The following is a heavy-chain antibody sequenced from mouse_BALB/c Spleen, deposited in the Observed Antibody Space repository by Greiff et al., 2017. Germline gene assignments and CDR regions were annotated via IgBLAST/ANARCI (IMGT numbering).Heavy chain of an antibody. D-gene: IGHD2-5*01. Sequence: EVQLQESGPELVKPGASVKMSCKASGYTFTSYVMHWVKQKPGQGLEWIGYINPYNDGTKYNEKFKGKATLTSDKSSSTAYMELSSLTSEDSAVYYCARSVVTFAMDYWGQGTSVTVSS. J-gene: IGHJ4*01. V-gene: IGHV1-14*01. CDR2: INPYNDGT. CDR1: GYTFTSYV. CDR3: ARSVVTFAMDY.